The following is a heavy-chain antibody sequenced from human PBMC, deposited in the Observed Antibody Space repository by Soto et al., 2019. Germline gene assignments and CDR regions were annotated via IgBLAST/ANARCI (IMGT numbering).Heavy chain of an antibody. CDR1: GGSISSYY. Sequence: QVQLQESGPGLVKPSETLSLTCTVSGGSISSYYWSWIRQPPGKGLEWIGYIYYSGSTNYNPSLKSRVTISVDTSKNQFSLKLSSMTAADTAVYYCARDHPTYYYGMDVWGQGTTVTVSS. V-gene: IGHV4-59*01. J-gene: IGHJ6*02. CDR2: IYYSGST. CDR3: ARDHPTYYYGMDV. D-gene: IGHD4-17*01.